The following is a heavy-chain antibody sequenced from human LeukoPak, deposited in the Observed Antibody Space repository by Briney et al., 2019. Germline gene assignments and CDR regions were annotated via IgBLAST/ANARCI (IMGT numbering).Heavy chain of an antibody. Sequence: SETLSLTCTVSGGSVSSYSHYWSWIRQAAGKGLEWIGRIYATGITNYNPSLKSRVTMSVDTSKNQFSLRMRSVTAADTAVYYCARDPGYSSGWNWFDPWGQGTLVTVSS. V-gene: IGHV4-61*02. J-gene: IGHJ5*02. CDR1: GGSVSSYSHY. CDR3: ARDPGYSSGWNWFDP. CDR2: IYATGIT. D-gene: IGHD6-19*01.